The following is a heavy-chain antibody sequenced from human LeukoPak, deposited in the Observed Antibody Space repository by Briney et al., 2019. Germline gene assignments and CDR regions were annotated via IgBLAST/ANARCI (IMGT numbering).Heavy chain of an antibody. D-gene: IGHD6-13*01. CDR3: ARHGAAGSYYYGMDV. J-gene: IGHJ6*02. CDR2: IYYSGST. Sequence: GSLRLSCAASGFTFSSYAMSWVRQAPGKGLEWIGYIYYSGSTNYNPSLKSRVTISVDTSKNQFSLKLSSVTAADTAVYYCARHGAAGSYYYGMDVWGQGTTVTVSS. CDR1: GFTFSSYA. V-gene: IGHV4-59*08.